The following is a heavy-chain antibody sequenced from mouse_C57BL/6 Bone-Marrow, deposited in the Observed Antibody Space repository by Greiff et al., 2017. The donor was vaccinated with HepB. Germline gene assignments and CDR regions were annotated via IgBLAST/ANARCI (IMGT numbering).Heavy chain of an antibody. J-gene: IGHJ4*01. CDR3: ARNLLLRPYAMDY. CDR1: GFTFSDYY. V-gene: IGHV5-16*01. CDR2: INYDGSST. D-gene: IGHD1-1*01. Sequence: EVHLVESEGGLVQPGSSMKLSCTASGFTFSDYYMAWVRQVPEKGLEWVANINYDGSSTYYLDSLKSRFIISRDNAKNILYLQMSSLKSEDTATYYCARNLLLRPYAMDYWGQGTSVTVSS.